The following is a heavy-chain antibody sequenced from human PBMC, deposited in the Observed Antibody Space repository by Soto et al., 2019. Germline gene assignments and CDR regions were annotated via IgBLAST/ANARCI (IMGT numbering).Heavy chain of an antibody. CDR1: GFTFSSYW. D-gene: IGHD3-3*01. CDR3: ARERYYDFWSGYYNHYGMDV. J-gene: IGHJ6*02. V-gene: IGHV3-74*01. Sequence: LRLSCAASGFTFSSYWMHWVRQAPGKGLVWVSRINSDGSSTSYADSVKGRFTISRDNAKNTLYLQMNSLRAEDTAVYYCARERYYDFWSGYYNHYGMDVWGQGTTVTVSS. CDR2: INSDGSST.